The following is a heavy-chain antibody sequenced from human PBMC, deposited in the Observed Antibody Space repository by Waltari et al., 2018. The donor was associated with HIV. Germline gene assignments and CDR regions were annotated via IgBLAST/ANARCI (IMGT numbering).Heavy chain of an antibody. CDR3: ASRDYYDSSGYPYYFDY. CDR1: GYSISSGYY. Sequence: QVQLQESGPGLVKPSETLSLTCTVSGYSISSGYYWGWIRQPPGKGLEWIGGIYHSGGTYYNPSLKSGGTISVGTSKNQCSLKLSSVTAADTAVYYCASRDYYDSSGYPYYFDYWGQGTLVTVSS. V-gene: IGHV4-38-2*02. J-gene: IGHJ4*02. D-gene: IGHD3-22*01. CDR2: IYHSGGT.